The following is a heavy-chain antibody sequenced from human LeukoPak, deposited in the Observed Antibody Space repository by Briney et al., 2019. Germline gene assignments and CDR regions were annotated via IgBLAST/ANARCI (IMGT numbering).Heavy chain of an antibody. V-gene: IGHV3-21*01. Sequence: GGSLRLSCAASGFTFSSYSMNRVRQAPGKGLEWVSSISSSSSYIYYADSVKGRFTISRDNAKNSLYLQMNSLRAEDTAVYYCARLSWAGIDYWGQGTLVTVSS. CDR3: ARLSWAGIDY. CDR2: ISSSSSYI. CDR1: GFTFSSYS. J-gene: IGHJ4*02. D-gene: IGHD3-10*01.